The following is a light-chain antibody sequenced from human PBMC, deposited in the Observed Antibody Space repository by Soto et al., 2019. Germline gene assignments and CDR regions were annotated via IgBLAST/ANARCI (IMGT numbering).Light chain of an antibody. V-gene: IGLV4-69*01. CDR2: LSSGGSH. CDR1: SGHSSYD. J-gene: IGLJ2*01. Sequence: QLVLTQSPSASASLGASVKLTCTLSSGHSSYDIAWHQQQPEKGPRYLMQLSSGGSHTKGDEIPDRFSGSSSGAERYLTISILQSGDAADCYCQTWGTGIVIFGGGTKLTVL. CDR3: QTWGTGIVI.